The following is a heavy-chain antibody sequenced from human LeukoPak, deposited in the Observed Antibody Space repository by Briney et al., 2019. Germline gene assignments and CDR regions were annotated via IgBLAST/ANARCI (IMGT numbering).Heavy chain of an antibody. CDR3: ARDPPYYDSSGYYDY. D-gene: IGHD3-22*01. V-gene: IGHV1-69*04. J-gene: IGHJ4*02. CDR2: IVPILGIA. Sequence: GASVKVSCKASGGTVNSYDISWVRQAPGQGLEWMGRIVPILGIANYAQKFQGRVTITADKSTSTAYMELSSLRSEDTAVYYCARDPPYYDSSGYYDYWGQGTLVTVSS. CDR1: GGTVNSYD.